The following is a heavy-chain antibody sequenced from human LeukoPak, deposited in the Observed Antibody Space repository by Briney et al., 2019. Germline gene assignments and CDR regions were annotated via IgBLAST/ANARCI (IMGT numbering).Heavy chain of an antibody. V-gene: IGHV3-74*01. CDR2: INSDGSIT. D-gene: IGHD3-22*01. Sequence: GGSLRLSCAASGFTFSNYWMHCVRQAPGKGLVWVSRINSDGSITSYADSVKGRFTISRDNAKNTLYLQMNSLRADDTAVYYCARDDYYDSSGLDYWGQGTLVTVSS. CDR3: ARDDYYDSSGLDY. CDR1: GFTFSNYW. J-gene: IGHJ4*02.